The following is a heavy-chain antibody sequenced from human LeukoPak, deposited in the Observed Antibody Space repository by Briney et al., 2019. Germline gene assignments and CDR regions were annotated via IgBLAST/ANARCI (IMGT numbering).Heavy chain of an antibody. CDR2: IWYDGSNK. Sequence: GGSLRLSCAASGFTFSSYGMHWVRQAPGKGLEWVAVIWYDGSNKYYVDSVKGRFTISRDNSKNTLYLQMNSLRAEDTAVYYCASLDYYGSGAYGDYWGQGTLVTVSS. CDR3: ASLDYYGSGAYGDY. CDR1: GFTFSSYG. V-gene: IGHV3-33*01. J-gene: IGHJ4*02. D-gene: IGHD3-10*01.